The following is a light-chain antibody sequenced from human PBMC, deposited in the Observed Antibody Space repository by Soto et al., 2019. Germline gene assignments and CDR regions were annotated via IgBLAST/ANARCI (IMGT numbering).Light chain of an antibody. CDR2: DAS. Sequence: EVVLTQSPATLSLPPGERATLSCRASQSVSIYLAWYQQKPGQAPRLLIYDASKRATGIPARFSGSGSGTDFTLTISSLVPEDFALYYCQQRSNWLITFGQGTRLEIK. J-gene: IGKJ5*01. CDR1: QSVSIY. V-gene: IGKV3-11*01. CDR3: QQRSNWLIT.